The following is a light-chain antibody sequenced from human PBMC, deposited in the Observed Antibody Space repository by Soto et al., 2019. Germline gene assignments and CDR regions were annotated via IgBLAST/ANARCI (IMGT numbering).Light chain of an antibody. CDR3: QQLSRYPLT. J-gene: IGKJ4*01. Sequence: AIRMTQSPSSLSASTRDIVTITCRASQDISSYLAWYQQKPGKAPDLLIYSASTLQSGVPSRFSGSGSETEFSLTIRALQPEDFATYYCQQLSRYPLTFGGGTKVDIK. V-gene: IGKV1-8*01. CDR1: QDISSY. CDR2: SAS.